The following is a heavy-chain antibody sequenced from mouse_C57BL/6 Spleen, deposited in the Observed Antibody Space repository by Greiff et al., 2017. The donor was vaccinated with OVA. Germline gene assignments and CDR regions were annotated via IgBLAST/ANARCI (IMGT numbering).Heavy chain of an antibody. D-gene: IGHD2-1*01. Sequence: QVQLQQPGAELVRPGSSVKLSCKASGYTFTSYWLDWVKQSPGQGLEWIGNIYPSDGAPHSNQKFKDKAPLTVDKSSSTAYTQRSSLSSEDSAVYYCARRGNYASWCAYWGQGTLVTVSA. CDR2: IYPSDGAP. CDR3: ARRGNYASWCAY. CDR1: GYTFTSYW. J-gene: IGHJ3*01. V-gene: IGHV1-61*01.